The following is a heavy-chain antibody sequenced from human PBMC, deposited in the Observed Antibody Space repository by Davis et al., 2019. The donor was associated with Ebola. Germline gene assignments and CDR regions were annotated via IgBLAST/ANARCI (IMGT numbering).Heavy chain of an antibody. CDR1: GGSISSGGYS. CDR3: ARCGRATTAQDFLVFDY. Sequence: PSETLSLTCAVSGGSISSGGYSWSWIRQPPGKGLEWIGYIYHSGSTYYNPSLKSRVTISVDRSKNQFSLKLSSVTAADTAVYYCARCGRATTAQDFLVFDYWGQGTLVTVSS. CDR2: IYHSGST. D-gene: IGHD3-3*01. J-gene: IGHJ4*02. V-gene: IGHV4-30-2*01.